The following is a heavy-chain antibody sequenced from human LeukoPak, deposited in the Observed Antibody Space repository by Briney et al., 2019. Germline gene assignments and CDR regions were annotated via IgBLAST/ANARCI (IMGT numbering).Heavy chain of an antibody. J-gene: IGHJ5*02. CDR2: ISAYNGNT. Sequence: ASVKVSCKASGYRFTSYGISWVRQAPGQGLEWMGWISAYNGNTNYAQKLQGRVTMTTDTSTSTAYMELRSLRSDDTAVYYCAREYSSGWPRTSWFDPWGQGTLVTVSS. CDR3: AREYSSGWPRTSWFDP. CDR1: GYRFTSYG. D-gene: IGHD6-19*01. V-gene: IGHV1-18*01.